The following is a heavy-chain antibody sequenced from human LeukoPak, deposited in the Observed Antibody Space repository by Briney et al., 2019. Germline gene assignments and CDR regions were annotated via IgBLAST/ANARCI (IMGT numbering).Heavy chain of an antibody. D-gene: IGHD2-8*01. J-gene: IGHJ3*02. CDR1: GYTFSSYE. V-gene: IGHV1-18*01. CDR3: ARVSMVWDAFDI. Sequence: ASVKVSCKASGYTFSSYEISWLRQAPGQGLEWMGWVSPYNGNTNYAQKLQGRVTMTTDTSTSTAYMELRSLRSDDTAVHYCARVSMVWDAFDIWGQGTMVTVSS. CDR2: VSPYNGNT.